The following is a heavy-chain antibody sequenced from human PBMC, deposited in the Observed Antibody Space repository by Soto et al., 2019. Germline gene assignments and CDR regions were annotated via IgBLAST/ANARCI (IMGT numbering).Heavy chain of an antibody. V-gene: IGHV3-30*09. CDR3: ARDADSGNYYFLLDY. CDR2: ISFDGSNK. CDR1: GFTFSTYA. D-gene: IGHD1-26*01. J-gene: IGHJ4*02. Sequence: LRLSCAVSGFTFSTYAVHWVRQAPGKGLEWVAVISFDGSNKYYADSVKGRFAISRDNSKNTLYLQMTSLRAEDTAVYYCARDADSGNYYFLLDYWGQGTLVTVSS.